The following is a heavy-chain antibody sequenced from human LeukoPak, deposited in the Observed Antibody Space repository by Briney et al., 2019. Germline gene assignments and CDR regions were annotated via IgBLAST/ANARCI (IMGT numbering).Heavy chain of an antibody. V-gene: IGHV1-8*01. J-gene: IGHJ4*02. CDR1: GYTFTSYD. D-gene: IGHD6-13*01. CDR3: ARGPNPYSSSWYDEDY. CDR2: MNPNSGNT. Sequence: ASVKVSCKASGYTFTSYDINWVRQATGQGLEWMGWMNPNSGNTGYAQKFQGRVTMTRNTSISTAYMELSSLRSEDTAVYYCARGPNPYSSSWYDEDYWGQGTLVTVSS.